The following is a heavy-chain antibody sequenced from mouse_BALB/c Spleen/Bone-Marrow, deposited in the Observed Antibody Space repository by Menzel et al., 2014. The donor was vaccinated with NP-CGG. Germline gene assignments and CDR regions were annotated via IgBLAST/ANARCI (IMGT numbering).Heavy chain of an antibody. J-gene: IGHJ4*01. CDR1: GFTFXSYG. CDR2: ISNGGTFT. CDR3: SRRQSGNYAMDY. Sequence: EVQRVESGGDLVKPGGSLKLSCAASGFTFXSYGFFWVRQTPDKRLEWVATISNGGTFTYYPDSVKGRFTISRDNAKNTLYLQMSSLKSEDTAMYYCSRRQSGNYAMDYWGQGTSVTVSS. V-gene: IGHV5-6*01.